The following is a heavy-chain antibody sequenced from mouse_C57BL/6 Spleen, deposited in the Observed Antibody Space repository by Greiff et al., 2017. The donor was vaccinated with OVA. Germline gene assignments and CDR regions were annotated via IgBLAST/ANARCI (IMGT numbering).Heavy chain of an antibody. Sequence: QVQLQQSGAELVKPGASVKISCKASGYAFSSYWMNWVKQRPGKGLEWIGQIYPGDGDTNYNGKFKGKATLTADKSSSTAYMQLSSLTSEDSAVYFCARPMVTSHYFDYWGQGTTLTVSS. CDR1: GYAFSSYW. V-gene: IGHV1-80*01. D-gene: IGHD2-3*01. CDR2: IYPGDGDT. CDR3: ARPMVTSHYFDY. J-gene: IGHJ2*01.